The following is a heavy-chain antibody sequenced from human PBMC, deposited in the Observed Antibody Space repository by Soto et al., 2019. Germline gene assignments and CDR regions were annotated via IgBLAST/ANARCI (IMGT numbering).Heavy chain of an antibody. CDR3: ARGVPDAPDQYYFDS. CDR2: IDHSGST. CDR1: GGSFSGYY. J-gene: IGHJ4*02. V-gene: IGHV4-34*01. Sequence: SETLSLTCAVYGGSFSGYYWSWIRQSPEKGLEWIGEIDHSGSTNQNPSLKSRVSISVDTSKNQFSLKLRSLTAADTAVYYCARGVPDAPDQYYFDSWGLGTLVTVSS.